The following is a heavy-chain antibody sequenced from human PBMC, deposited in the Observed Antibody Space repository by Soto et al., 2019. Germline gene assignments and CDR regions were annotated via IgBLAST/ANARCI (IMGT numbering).Heavy chain of an antibody. D-gene: IGHD2-15*01. CDR3: ARDRCSGGSCYRTYAFDM. V-gene: IGHV3-21*01. CDR2: ISGINVYL. J-gene: IGHJ3*02. Sequence: EAQLVESGGGLVKPGGSLRVPFAASGSTFRPYTRNGVARPPGKGLEGFPSISGINVYLYYADSVKGRFSISRDNAKNSLTLQMNSLRAEDTAIYYCARDRCSGGSCYRTYAFDMWGQGTLVTVSS. CDR1: GSTFRPYT.